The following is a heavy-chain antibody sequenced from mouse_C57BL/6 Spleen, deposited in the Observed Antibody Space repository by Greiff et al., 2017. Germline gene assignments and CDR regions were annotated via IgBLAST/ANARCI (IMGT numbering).Heavy chain of an antibody. Sequence: VKLVESGPGLVAPSQSLSITCPVSGFSLTSYGVSWVRQPPGKGLEWLGVIWGDGSTNYHSALISRLSISKDNSKSQVFLNLNRLQTDDTATYYCAKMGDHYAMDYWGQGTSVTFAS. CDR3: AKMGDHYAMDY. CDR1: GFSLTSYG. CDR2: IWGDGST. J-gene: IGHJ4*01. D-gene: IGHD3-3*01. V-gene: IGHV2-3*01.